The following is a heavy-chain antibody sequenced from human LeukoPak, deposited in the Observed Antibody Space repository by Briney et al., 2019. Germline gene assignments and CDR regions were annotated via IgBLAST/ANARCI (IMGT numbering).Heavy chain of an antibody. D-gene: IGHD3-3*01. CDR3: ARSTNDFWSGYFDY. CDR2: IYYSGST. CDR1: GGSISSYY. J-gene: IGHJ4*02. Sequence: SSETLSLTCTVSGGSISSYYWSWIRQPPGKGLEWIGYIYYSGSTYYNPSLKSRVTISVDTSKNQFSLKLSSVTAADTAVYYCARSTNDFWSGYFDYWGQGTLVTVSS. V-gene: IGHV4-59*12.